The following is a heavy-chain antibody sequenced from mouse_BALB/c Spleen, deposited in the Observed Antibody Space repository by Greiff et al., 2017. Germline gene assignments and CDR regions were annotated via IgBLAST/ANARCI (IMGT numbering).Heavy chain of an antibody. CDR2: IYPGDGDT. D-gene: IGHD2-1*01. Sequence: VQRVESGAELVRPGSSVKISCKASGYAFSSYWMNWVKQRPGQGLEWIGQIYPGDGDTNYNGKFKGKATLTADKSSSTAYMQLSSLTSEDSAVYFCARARGNYFYYAMDYWGQGTSVTVSS. CDR3: ARARGNYFYYAMDY. J-gene: IGHJ4*01. V-gene: IGHV1-80*01. CDR1: GYAFSSYW.